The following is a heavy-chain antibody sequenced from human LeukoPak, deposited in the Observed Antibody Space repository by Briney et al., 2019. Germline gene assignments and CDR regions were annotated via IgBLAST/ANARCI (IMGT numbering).Heavy chain of an antibody. J-gene: IGHJ4*02. Sequence: GGSLRLSCAASGFTFSSYGMHWVRQAPGKGLEWVAVISYGGSNKYYADSVKGRFTISRDNSKNTLYLQMNSLRAEDTAVYYCANSYRDGYNLDYWGQGTLVTVSS. CDR3: ANSYRDGYNLDY. CDR2: ISYGGSNK. CDR1: GFTFSSYG. V-gene: IGHV3-30*18. D-gene: IGHD5-24*01.